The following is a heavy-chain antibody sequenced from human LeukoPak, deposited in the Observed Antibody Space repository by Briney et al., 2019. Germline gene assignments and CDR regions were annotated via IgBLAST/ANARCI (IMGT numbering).Heavy chain of an antibody. Sequence: PGGSLRLSCAASGFTFNTYDIHWVRQATGKGPEWVSAIRTAGDTYYSGAVKGRFTISREDAKTSLYLQMNSLRVGDTAVYYCTRKRGGAFDIWGKGTMVTVSS. CDR2: IRTAGDT. V-gene: IGHV3-13*04. CDR3: TRKRGGAFDI. CDR1: GFTFNTYD. J-gene: IGHJ3*02.